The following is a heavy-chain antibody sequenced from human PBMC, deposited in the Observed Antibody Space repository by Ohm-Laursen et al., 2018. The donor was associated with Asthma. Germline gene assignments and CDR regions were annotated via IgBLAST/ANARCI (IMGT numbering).Heavy chain of an antibody. Sequence: SLRLSCSASGFTFSSYGMHWVRQAPGKGLEWVAVIWYDGSNKYYADSVKGRFTISRDNSKNTLYLQMNSLRAEDTAVYYCARVDLRSGYQYYFDYWGQGTLVTVSS. J-gene: IGHJ4*02. V-gene: IGHV3-33*08. CDR3: ARVDLRSGYQYYFDY. CDR1: GFTFSSYG. CDR2: IWYDGSNK. D-gene: IGHD3-22*01.